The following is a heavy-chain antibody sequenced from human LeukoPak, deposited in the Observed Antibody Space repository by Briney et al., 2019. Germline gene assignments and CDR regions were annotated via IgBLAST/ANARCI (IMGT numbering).Heavy chain of an antibody. Sequence: SETLSLTCAVYGGSFSGYYWSWIRQPPGKGPEWIGEINHSGSTNYNPSLKSRVTISVDTSKNQFSLKLSSVTAADTAVYYCARKTMIVVVNWFDPWGQGTLVTVSS. CDR1: GGSFSGYY. CDR2: INHSGST. D-gene: IGHD3-22*01. CDR3: ARKTMIVVVNWFDP. V-gene: IGHV4-34*01. J-gene: IGHJ5*02.